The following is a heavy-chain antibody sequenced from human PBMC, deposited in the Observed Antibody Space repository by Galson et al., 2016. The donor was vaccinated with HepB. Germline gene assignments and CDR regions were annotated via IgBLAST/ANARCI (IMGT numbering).Heavy chain of an antibody. CDR1: GYSFNDYW. J-gene: IGHJ4*02. V-gene: IGHV5-51*01. CDR3: ARWGYDSSGYGDY. CDR2: IYPGDSDT. D-gene: IGHD3-22*01. Sequence: QSGAEVKKPGESLKISCKASGYSFNDYWIGWVRQVPGKGLEWMAIIYPGDSDTRYNPSFQGQVTISADTSITTAYLQWNSLKASDTAIYYCARWGYDSSGYGDYWGQGTLVTVSS.